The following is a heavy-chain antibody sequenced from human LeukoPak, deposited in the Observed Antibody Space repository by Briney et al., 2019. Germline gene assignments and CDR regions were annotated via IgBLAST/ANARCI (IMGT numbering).Heavy chain of an antibody. J-gene: IGHJ6*04. V-gene: IGHV3-11*04. CDR3: AELGITMIGGV. CDR2: ISSSGSTI. Sequence: KPSETLSLTCTVSGYSISSGYYWGWVRQAPGKGLEWVSYISSSGSTIYYADSVKGRFTISRDNAKNSLYLQMNSLRAEDTAVYYCAELGITMIGGVWGKGTTVTISS. CDR1: GYSISSGYY. D-gene: IGHD3-10*02.